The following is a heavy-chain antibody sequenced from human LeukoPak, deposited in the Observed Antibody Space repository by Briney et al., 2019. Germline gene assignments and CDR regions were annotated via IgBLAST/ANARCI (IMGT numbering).Heavy chain of an antibody. CDR1: GGTFSSYA. V-gene: IGHV1-69*01. D-gene: IGHD2-8*01. CDR2: IIPIFGTA. J-gene: IGHJ4*02. Sequence: GASVKVSCKASGGTFSSYAISWVRHAPGQGLEWMGGIIPIFGTANYAQKFQGRVTITADESTSTAYMELSSLRSEDTAVYYCAFTQGDCTNGVCYRVGGDYWGQGTLVTVSS. CDR3: AFTQGDCTNGVCYRVGGDY.